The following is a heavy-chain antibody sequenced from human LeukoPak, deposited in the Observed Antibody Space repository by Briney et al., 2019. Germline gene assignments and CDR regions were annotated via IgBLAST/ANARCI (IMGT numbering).Heavy chain of an antibody. CDR1: GCSFSSYA. D-gene: IGHD6-13*01. J-gene: IGHJ4*02. CDR3: AKRESYSNSPIDY. V-gene: IGHV3-23*01. Sequence: PVGSLRLSCAASGCSFSSYAMSWFRQAPGKGLEWVSSNSHDGGGKYYADAVTGRFTIYRDNSKGTLYLQMSSLRAEDTAIYYCAKRESYSNSPIDYWGQGTLVTVSS. CDR2: NSHDGGGK.